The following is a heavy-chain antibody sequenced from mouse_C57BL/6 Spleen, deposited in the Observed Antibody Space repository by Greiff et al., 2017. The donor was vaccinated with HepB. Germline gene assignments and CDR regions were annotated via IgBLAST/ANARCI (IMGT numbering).Heavy chain of an antibody. V-gene: IGHV5-4*01. CDR2: ISDGGSYT. CDR3: ARDGGRVAFLDY. J-gene: IGHJ2*01. Sequence: EVQLVESGGGLVKPGGSLKLSCAASGFTFSSYAMSWVRPTPEKRLEWVATISDGGSYTYYPDNVKGRFTISRDNAKNNLYLQMSHLKSEVTAMYYWARDGGRVAFLDYWGQGTTLTVSS. CDR1: GFTFSSYA. D-gene: IGHD6-1*01.